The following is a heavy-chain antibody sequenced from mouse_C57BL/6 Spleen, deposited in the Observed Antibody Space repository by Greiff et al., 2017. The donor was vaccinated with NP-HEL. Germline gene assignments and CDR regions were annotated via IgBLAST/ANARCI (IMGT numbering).Heavy chain of an antibody. Sequence: QVQLKQPGAELVRPGSSVKLSCKASGYTFTSYWMHWVKQRPIQGLEWIGNIDPSDSETHYNQKFKDKATLTVDKSSSTAYMQLSSLTSEDSAVYYCASSGGGPHSFDYWGQGTTLTVSS. CDR1: GYTFTSYW. V-gene: IGHV1-52*01. J-gene: IGHJ2*01. CDR2: IDPSDSET. D-gene: IGHD4-1*01. CDR3: ASSGGGPHSFDY.